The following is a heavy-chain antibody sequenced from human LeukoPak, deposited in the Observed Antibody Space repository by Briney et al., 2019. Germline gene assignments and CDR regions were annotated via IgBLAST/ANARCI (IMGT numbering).Heavy chain of an antibody. J-gene: IGHJ4*02. CDR3: AKDFAGSSGKIDY. D-gene: IGHD6-25*01. Sequence: GGSLRLSCAASGFTFSSYGMHWVRQAPGKGLEWVAFIRYDGSNKYYADSVKGRFTISRDNSKNTLYLQMNSLRAEDTAVYYCAKDFAGSSGKIDYWGQGTLVTVSS. CDR1: GFTFSSYG. V-gene: IGHV3-30*02. CDR2: IRYDGSNK.